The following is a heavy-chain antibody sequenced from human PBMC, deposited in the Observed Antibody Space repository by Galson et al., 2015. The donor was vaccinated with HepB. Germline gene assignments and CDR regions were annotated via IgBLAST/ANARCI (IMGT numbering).Heavy chain of an antibody. V-gene: IGHV3-23*01. Sequence: SLRLSCAASGFTFRNYAMSWVRQAPGKGLEWVSAITPSGDNTYSADSMKGRFTVSRDNSNNMLYLQMNSLRAEDAGLYFCAKGYGLFDSWGQGILVTVSS. CDR1: GFTFRNYA. D-gene: IGHD5-18*01. J-gene: IGHJ5*01. CDR2: ITPSGDNT. CDR3: AKGYGLFDS.